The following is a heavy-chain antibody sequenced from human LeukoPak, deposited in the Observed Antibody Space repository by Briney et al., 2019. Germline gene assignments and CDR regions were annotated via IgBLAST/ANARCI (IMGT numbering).Heavy chain of an antibody. D-gene: IGHD5-24*01. J-gene: IGHJ4*02. V-gene: IGHV5-51*01. CDR2: IFPAYSHT. Sequence: GXXXKISCKGSGYIFTTYWIGWVRQMPGKGLEGMGIIFPAYSHTRYTPSFHAPLTISADSSSTPAYLQWSSLKTSDTAIYYCASRKKGMATAGFDYWGQGTLVTVSS. CDR3: ASRKKGMATAGFDY. CDR1: GYIFTTYW.